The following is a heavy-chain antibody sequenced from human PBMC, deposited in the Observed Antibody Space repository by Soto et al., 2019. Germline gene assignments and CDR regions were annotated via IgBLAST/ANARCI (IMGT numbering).Heavy chain of an antibody. CDR2: INPSGGST. CDR1: GYTFTSYY. CDR3: ARAYSESSSSDY. J-gene: IGHJ4*02. D-gene: IGHD1-26*01. Sequence: QVQLVQSGAEVKKPGASVKVSCKASGYTFTSYYMHWVRQAPGQGLEWMGIINPSGGSTNYAQKFKGRVTMTRDTSTSTVYMELSSLRSEDTAVYSCARAYSESSSSDYWGQGTLVTVSS. V-gene: IGHV1-46*01.